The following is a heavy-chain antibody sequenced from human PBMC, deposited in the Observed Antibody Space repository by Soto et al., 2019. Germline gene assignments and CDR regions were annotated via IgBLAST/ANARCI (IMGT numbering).Heavy chain of an antibody. CDR3: ATSDIERYYWNGRGYYYYGMDV. CDR1: GGTFSSYA. Sequence: SVKVSCKASGGTFSSYAISWVRQAPGQGLEWMGGIIPIFGTANYAQKFQGRVTITADESTSTAYMELSSLRSEDTAVYYCATSDIERYYWNGRGYYYYGMDVWGQGTTVTVSS. V-gene: IGHV1-69*13. J-gene: IGHJ6*02. CDR2: IIPIFGTA. D-gene: IGHD1-1*01.